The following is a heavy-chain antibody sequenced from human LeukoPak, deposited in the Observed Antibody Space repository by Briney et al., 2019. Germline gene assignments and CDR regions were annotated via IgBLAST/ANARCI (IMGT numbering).Heavy chain of an antibody. V-gene: IGHV2-70*11. CDR1: GFSLSTSGMC. Sequence: SGPTLVNPTQTLTLTCTFSGFSLSTSGMCVSWIRQPPGKALEWLTRIDWDDDKYYSTSLKTRLTISKDTFKNQVVLTMTNMDPVDTATYYCARVSSDDYSFDYWGQGTLVTVSS. D-gene: IGHD4-11*01. CDR2: IDWDDDK. J-gene: IGHJ4*02. CDR3: ARVSSDDYSFDY.